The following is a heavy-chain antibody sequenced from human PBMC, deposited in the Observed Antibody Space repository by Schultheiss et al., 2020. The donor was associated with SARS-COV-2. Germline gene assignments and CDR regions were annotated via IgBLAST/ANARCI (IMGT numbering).Heavy chain of an antibody. D-gene: IGHD2-15*01. J-gene: IGHJ5*02. CDR3: ALGYCSGGSCYSFDP. V-gene: IGHV4-34*01. Sequence: SETLSLTCAVYGGSFSGYYWSWIRQPPGKGLEWIGEINHSESTTYNPSLKSRVTISVDTSKNQFSLKLSSVTAADTAVYYCALGYCSGGSCYSFDPWGQGTLVTVSS. CDR1: GGSFSGYY. CDR2: INHSEST.